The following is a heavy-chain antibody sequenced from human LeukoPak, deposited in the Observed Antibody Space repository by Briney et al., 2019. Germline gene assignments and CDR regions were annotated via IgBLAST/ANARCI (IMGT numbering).Heavy chain of an antibody. CDR3: ATDLRGYSSSWCLFDY. V-gene: IGHV1-24*01. CDR1: GYTLTELS. J-gene: IGHJ4*02. CDR2: FDPEDGET. Sequence: GASVKVSCKVSGYTLTELSMHWVRQAPGKRLEWMGGFDPEDGETIYAQKFQGRVTMTEDTSTDTAYMELSSLRSEDTAVYYCATDLRGYSSSWCLFDYWGQGTLVTVSS. D-gene: IGHD6-13*01.